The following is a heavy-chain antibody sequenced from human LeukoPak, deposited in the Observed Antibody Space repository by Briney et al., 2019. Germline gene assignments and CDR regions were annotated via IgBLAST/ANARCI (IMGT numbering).Heavy chain of an antibody. D-gene: IGHD3-9*01. CDR2: IYWNDVK. J-gene: IGHJ4*02. CDR1: GSSLSTSGGG. CDR3: AHSGYYDILTGYGY. Sequence: SGPTLVNPTQTLTRTCTFSGSSLSTSGGGGAGIRQPPGKALEWLTLIYWNDVKGSSPPLKSRLTITTDASKTQVVLTMTNMDPVDTATYYCAHSGYYDILTGYGYWGQGTLVTVSS. V-gene: IGHV2-5*01.